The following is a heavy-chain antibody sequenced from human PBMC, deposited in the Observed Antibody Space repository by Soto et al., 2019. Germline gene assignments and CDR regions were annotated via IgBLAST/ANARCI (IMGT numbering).Heavy chain of an antibody. J-gene: IGHJ4*02. V-gene: IGHV1-24*01. CDR3: ATVKFRDFWSGKFDY. CDR1: GYTLTELS. Sequence: ASVKVSCKVSGYTLTELSMHWVRQAPGKGLEWMGGFDPEHGETIYAQKFQGRVTMTEDTSTDTAYMELSSLRSEDTAVYYCATVKFRDFWSGKFDYWGQGTLVTVSS. D-gene: IGHD3-3*01. CDR2: FDPEHGET.